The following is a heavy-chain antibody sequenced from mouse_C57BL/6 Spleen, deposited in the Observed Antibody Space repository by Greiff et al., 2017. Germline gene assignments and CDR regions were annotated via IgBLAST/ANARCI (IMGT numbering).Heavy chain of an antibody. CDR1: GFTFSDYG. CDR3: ARRNYYGSSWYFDV. Sequence: EVQLQQSGGGLVKPGGSLKLSCAASGFTFSDYGMHWVRQAPEKGLEWVAYISSGSSTIYYADTVKGRFTISRDNAKNTLFLQMTSLRSEDTAMYYCARRNYYGSSWYFDVWGTGTTVTVSS. CDR2: ISSGSSTI. J-gene: IGHJ1*03. D-gene: IGHD1-1*01. V-gene: IGHV5-17*01.